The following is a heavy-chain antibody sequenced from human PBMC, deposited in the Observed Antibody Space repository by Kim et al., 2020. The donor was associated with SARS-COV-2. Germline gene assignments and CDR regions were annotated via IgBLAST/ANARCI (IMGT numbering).Heavy chain of an antibody. J-gene: IGHJ6*02. V-gene: IGHV3-48*03. CDR1: GFTFSSYE. CDR3: ERVKFDWLLYSYGMDV. CDR2: ISSSGSTI. D-gene: IGHD3-9*01. Sequence: GGSLRLSCAASGFTFSSYEMNWVRQAPGKGLEWVSYISSSGSTIYYADSVKGRFTISRDNAKNSLYLQMNSLRAEDTAVYYCERVKFDWLLYSYGMDVWGQGTRVTVSS.